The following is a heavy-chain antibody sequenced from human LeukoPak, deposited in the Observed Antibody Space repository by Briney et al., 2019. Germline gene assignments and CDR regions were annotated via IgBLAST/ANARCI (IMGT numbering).Heavy chain of an antibody. CDR2: INPNSGGT. J-gene: IGHJ4*02. Sequence: ASVKVSCKASGYTFTGYYMHWVRQAPGQGLEWMGWINPNSGGTGYAQKFQGRVTMTRNTSISTAYMELSSLRSEDTAVYYCARGHRIAVAGRGGGVGNYWGQGTLVTVSS. V-gene: IGHV1-8*02. CDR1: GYTFTGYY. CDR3: ARGHRIAVAGRGGGVGNY. D-gene: IGHD6-19*01.